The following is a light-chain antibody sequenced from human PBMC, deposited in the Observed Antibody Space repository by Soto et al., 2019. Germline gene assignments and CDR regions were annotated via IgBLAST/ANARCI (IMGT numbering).Light chain of an antibody. Sequence: DIVLTQSPDSVAVSLGERATINCKSSQSVLFSINQKNYLAWYHQKPGQPPKLLIYWASIRESGVPTRFSGSGSGTNFTFTISSLQAKDAAVYYCQQYYTTPPTFGLGTKVEVK. CDR3: QQYYTTPPT. CDR2: WAS. V-gene: IGKV4-1*01. J-gene: IGKJ1*01. CDR1: QSVLFSINQKNY.